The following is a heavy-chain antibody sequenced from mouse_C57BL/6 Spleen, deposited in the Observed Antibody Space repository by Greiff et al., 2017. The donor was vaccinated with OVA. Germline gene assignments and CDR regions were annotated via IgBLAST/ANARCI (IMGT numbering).Heavy chain of an antibody. CDR1: GYSITSCYY. J-gene: IGHJ4*01. CDR3: ARAIYYYGSSPYYYAMDY. CDR2: ISYDGSN. D-gene: IGHD1-1*01. V-gene: IGHV3-6*01. Sequence: VQLQQSGPGLVKPSQSLSLTCSVTGYSITSCYYWYWIRQFPGNKLEWMGYISYDGSNNYNPTLKNRISITRDTSKNQFFLKLNSVTTEDTATYYCARAIYYYGSSPYYYAMDYWGQGTSVTVAS.